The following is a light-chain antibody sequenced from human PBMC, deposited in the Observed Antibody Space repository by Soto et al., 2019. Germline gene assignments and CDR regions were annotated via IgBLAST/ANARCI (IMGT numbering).Light chain of an antibody. CDR3: QQLNTYPIT. V-gene: IGKV1-5*01. J-gene: IGKJ5*01. CDR2: DAS. Sequence: DIQMTQSPSTLSASVGDRVTITCRASQSISSWLAWYQQKPGKAPKLLIFDASTLDSGVPSRFSGSGSGTEFTLTISSLQPDDFATYYCQQLNTYPITFGQGTRLEI. CDR1: QSISSW.